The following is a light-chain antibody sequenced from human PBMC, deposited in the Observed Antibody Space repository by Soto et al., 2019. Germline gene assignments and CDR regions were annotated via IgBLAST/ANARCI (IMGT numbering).Light chain of an antibody. CDR1: QSITTTY. J-gene: IGKJ4*01. CDR3: QQYGTSPLT. Sequence: EIVLTQSPGTLSLSPGERATLSCRASQSITTTYLAWYQQKPGQAPRLLIYGASVRATGIPDTFSVSGSGTDFTLTISRLEPEDFAVYYCQQYGTSPLTFGGGTKVEIK. CDR2: GAS. V-gene: IGKV3-20*01.